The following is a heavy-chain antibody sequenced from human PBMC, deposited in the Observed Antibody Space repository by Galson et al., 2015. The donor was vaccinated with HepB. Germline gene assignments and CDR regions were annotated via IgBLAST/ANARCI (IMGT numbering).Heavy chain of an antibody. CDR3: AKDMGWVAVAGTGAGY. J-gene: IGHJ4*02. CDR1: GFTFSSYG. D-gene: IGHD6-19*01. Sequence: SLRLSCAASGFTFSSYGMHWVRQAPGKGLEWVAFIRYDGSNKYYADSVKGRFTISRDNSKNTLYLQMNSLRAEDTAVYYCAKDMGWVAVAGTGAGYWGQGTLVTVSS. V-gene: IGHV3-30*02. CDR2: IRYDGSNK.